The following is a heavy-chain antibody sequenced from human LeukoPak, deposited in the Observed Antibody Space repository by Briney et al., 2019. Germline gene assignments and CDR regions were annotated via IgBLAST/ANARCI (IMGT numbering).Heavy chain of an antibody. CDR1: GGTFSSYA. CDR2: VIPIFGTA. D-gene: IGHD6-13*01. CDR3: ARGYSSTDGYFDY. V-gene: IGHV1-69*01. J-gene: IGHJ4*02. Sequence: SVKVSCKASGGTFSSYAISWVRQAPGQGLEWMGGVIPIFGTANYAQKFQGRVTITADESTSTAYMELSSLRSEDTAVYYCARGYSSTDGYFDYWGQGTLVTVSS.